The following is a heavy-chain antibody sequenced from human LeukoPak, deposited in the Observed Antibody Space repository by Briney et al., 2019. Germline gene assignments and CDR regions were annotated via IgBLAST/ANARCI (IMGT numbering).Heavy chain of an antibody. J-gene: IGHJ4*02. D-gene: IGHD3-10*01. CDR2: ISYDGSNK. CDR1: GFTFSSYA. CDR3: ARDPYGSGSYLDY. V-gene: IGHV3-30-3*01. Sequence: GRSLRLSCAAWGFTFSSYAMHWVREAPGKGLEGVAVISYDGSNKYYADSVKGRFTISRDNSKNTLYLQMNSLRAEDTAVYYCARDPYGSGSYLDYWGQGTLVTVSS.